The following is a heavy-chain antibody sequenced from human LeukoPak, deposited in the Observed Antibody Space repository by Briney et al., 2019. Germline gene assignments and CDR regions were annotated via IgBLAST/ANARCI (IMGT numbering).Heavy chain of an antibody. CDR3: ARGGIAAADIGY. CDR2: IWNDGSNK. D-gene: IGHD6-13*01. J-gene: IGHJ4*02. V-gene: IGHV3-33*01. Sequence: PGRSLRLSCAASGFTFSTYGMHWVRQAPGKGLEWVAVIWNDGSNKYYADSVKGRFTISRDISKNTLHLQMNSLRAEDTAIYYCARGGIAAADIGYWGQGTLVTVSS. CDR1: GFTFSTYG.